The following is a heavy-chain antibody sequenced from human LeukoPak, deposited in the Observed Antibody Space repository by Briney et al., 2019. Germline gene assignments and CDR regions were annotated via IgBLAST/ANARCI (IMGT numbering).Heavy chain of an antibody. CDR2: ISSSSSYI. D-gene: IGHD6-19*01. J-gene: IGHJ4*01. V-gene: IGHV3-21*01. CDR3: ARDPTSPIAVAGTGDY. CDR1: GFTFSSYS. Sequence: GGSLRLSCAASGFTFSSYSMNWVRQAPGKGLEWVSSISSSSSYIYYADSVKGRFTISRDNAKNSLYLQMNSLRAEDTAVYYCARDPTSPIAVAGTGDYWGHGTLVTVSS.